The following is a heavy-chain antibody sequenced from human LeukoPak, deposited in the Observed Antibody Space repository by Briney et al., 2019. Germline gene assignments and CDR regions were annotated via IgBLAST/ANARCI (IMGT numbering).Heavy chain of an antibody. V-gene: IGHV1-69*13. CDR3: ARKGRSSGWYRGSYFDY. CDR1: GGTFSSYA. Sequence: SVKVSCKASGGTFSSYAISWVRQAPGQGLEWMGGIIPIFGTANYAQKFQGRVTITADESTSTAYMELSSLRSEDTAVYYCARKGRSSGWYRGSYFDYWGQGTLVTVSS. D-gene: IGHD6-19*01. CDR2: IIPIFGTA. J-gene: IGHJ4*02.